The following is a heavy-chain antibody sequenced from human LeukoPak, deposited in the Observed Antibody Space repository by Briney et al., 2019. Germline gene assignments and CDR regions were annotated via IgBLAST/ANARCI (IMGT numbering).Heavy chain of an antibody. J-gene: IGHJ6*03. Sequence: SETLSLTCTVSGRSISSYYWSRIRQPPGKGLEWIGYIYYSGSTNYNPSLKSRVTISVDTSKNQFPLKLSSVTAADTAVYYCARGLVATIEVGYYYYMDVWGKGTTVTVSS. D-gene: IGHD5-12*01. CDR3: ARGLVATIEVGYYYYMDV. V-gene: IGHV4-59*01. CDR2: IYYSGST. CDR1: GRSISSYY.